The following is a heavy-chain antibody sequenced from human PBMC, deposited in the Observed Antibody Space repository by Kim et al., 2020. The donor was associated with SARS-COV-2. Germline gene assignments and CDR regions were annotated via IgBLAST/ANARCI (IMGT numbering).Heavy chain of an antibody. J-gene: IGHJ6*02. V-gene: IGHV3-21*01. Sequence: ADSWKGRVTNSGDNAKNSLYLQMNSLGAEDTAVYYCAGDWQPTYYYYGMDVWGQGTTVTVSS. CDR3: AGDWQPTYYYYGMDV. D-gene: IGHD1-1*01.